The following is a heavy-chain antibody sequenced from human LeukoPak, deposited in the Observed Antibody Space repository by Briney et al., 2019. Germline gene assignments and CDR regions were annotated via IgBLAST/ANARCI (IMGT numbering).Heavy chain of an antibody. CDR1: GFTFSSYS. CDR2: ISSSSSYI. Sequence: GGSLGLSCAASGFTFSSYSMDWVRQAPGKGLEWVSSISSSSSYIYYADSVKGRFTISRDNAKNSLYLQMNSLRAEDTAVYYCARVGFRGYFDYWGQGTLVTVSS. D-gene: IGHD2-15*01. CDR3: ARVGFRGYFDY. J-gene: IGHJ4*02. V-gene: IGHV3-21*01.